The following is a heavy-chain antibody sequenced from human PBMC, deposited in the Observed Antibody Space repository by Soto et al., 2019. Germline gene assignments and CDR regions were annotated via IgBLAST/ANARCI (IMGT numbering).Heavy chain of an antibody. Sequence: GESLKISCKGSGYGFTNNWIGWVRQMPGKGLEWMGIIYPRDSDTRYSPSFQGQVTISADKSISTAYLQWSSLKASDTAMYYCARRDCSGGSCYWFDPWGQGTLVTVSS. CDR3: ARRDCSGGSCYWFDP. CDR2: IYPRDSDT. CDR1: GYGFTNNW. J-gene: IGHJ5*02. D-gene: IGHD2-15*01. V-gene: IGHV5-51*01.